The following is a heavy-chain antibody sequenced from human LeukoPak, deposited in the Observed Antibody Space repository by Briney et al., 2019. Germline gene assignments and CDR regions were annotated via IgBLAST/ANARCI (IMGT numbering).Heavy chain of an antibody. J-gene: IGHJ4*02. Sequence: SETLSLTCTVSGGSISSGSYYWSWIRQPAGKGLEWIGRIYTSGSTNYNPSLKSRVTISVDTSKNQFSLKLSSVTAADTAVYYCARSDHGQLVYWGQGTLVTVSS. CDR2: IYTSGST. V-gene: IGHV4-61*02. D-gene: IGHD1-1*01. CDR1: GGSISSGSYY. CDR3: ARSDHGQLVY.